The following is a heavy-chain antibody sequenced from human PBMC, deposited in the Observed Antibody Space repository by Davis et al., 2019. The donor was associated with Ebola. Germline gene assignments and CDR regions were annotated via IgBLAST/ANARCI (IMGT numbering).Heavy chain of an antibody. D-gene: IGHD3-22*01. J-gene: IGHJ4*02. Sequence: PSETLSLSCAVSGGSISSSNWWSWVRQPPGKGLEWIGEIYHSGSTNYNPSLKSRVTISVDKSKNQFSLKLSSVTAADTAVYYCARDLGVHYYDSSEGYFDYWGQGTLVTVSS. CDR3: ARDLGVHYYDSSEGYFDY. CDR2: IYHSGST. CDR1: GGSISSSNW. V-gene: IGHV4-4*02.